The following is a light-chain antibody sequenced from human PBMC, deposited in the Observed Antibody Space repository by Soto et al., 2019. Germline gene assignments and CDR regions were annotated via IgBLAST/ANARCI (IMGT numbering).Light chain of an antibody. V-gene: IGKV3-20*01. J-gene: IGKJ1*01. CDR1: QSVSSAY. Sequence: EIVLTQSPGTLSLSPGERATLSCRASQSVSSAYLAWYQHKPGQPHTLLIYAASSRVTGIPDRFSGSGSGTDFTLTISRLEPEHFAVYYCQQYGSSSTWTFGQGTKVEIK. CDR2: AAS. CDR3: QQYGSSSTWT.